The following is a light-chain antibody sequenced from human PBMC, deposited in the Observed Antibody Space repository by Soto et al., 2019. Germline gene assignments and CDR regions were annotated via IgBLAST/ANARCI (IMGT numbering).Light chain of an antibody. Sequence: IQMTQSPSSLSASVGDRVTITCRASQNIDTYLNWYQQRPGKAPNLLIHTASRLQTGVPSRFSGSGSGTDFTLTINSLQPEDFATYYCQQSYSPPKYTFGQGTKVEI. CDR3: QQSYSPPKYT. J-gene: IGKJ2*01. CDR2: TAS. V-gene: IGKV1-39*01. CDR1: QNIDTY.